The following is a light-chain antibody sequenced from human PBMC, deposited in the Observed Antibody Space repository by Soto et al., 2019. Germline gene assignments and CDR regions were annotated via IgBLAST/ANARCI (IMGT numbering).Light chain of an antibody. Sequence: DIVMTQSPLSLPVTPGEPASISCRSSQSLLHSNGYNYLDWYLQKPGQSPQLLIYLGSNRASGVPDXXXXXXXXXXFXXKISRVEAEDVGVYYCMQALHLLTFGGGTKVDIK. J-gene: IGKJ4*01. CDR3: MQALHLLT. V-gene: IGKV2-28*01. CDR2: LGS. CDR1: QSLLHSNGYNY.